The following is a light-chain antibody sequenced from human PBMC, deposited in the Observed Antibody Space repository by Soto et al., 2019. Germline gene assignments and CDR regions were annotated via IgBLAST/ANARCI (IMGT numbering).Light chain of an antibody. CDR2: DAS. CDR3: QQYNSDSWT. V-gene: IGKV1-5*01. CDR1: QSIRTW. Sequence: DIQMTQSPSTLSASVGDRVTITCRASQSIRTWLAWYQQQPGQAPKLLIYDASSLESGVPSRFSGSGSGTEFTLTISGLQPDDFATYYCQQYNSDSWTFSQGTKVEIK. J-gene: IGKJ1*01.